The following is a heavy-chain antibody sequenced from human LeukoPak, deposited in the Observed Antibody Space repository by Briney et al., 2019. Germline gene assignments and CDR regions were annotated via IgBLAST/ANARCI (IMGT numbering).Heavy chain of an antibody. V-gene: IGHV3-23*01. D-gene: IGHD1-26*01. Sequence: GGSLRLSCAASGFTFSSYAMSWVRQAPGKGLEWVSAISGSGGSTYYADSVKGRFTISRDNSKNTLYLQMNSLRAEDTAVYYCAKDGGRWEVPHWSDPWGQGTLVTVSS. CDR1: GFTFSSYA. CDR3: AKDGGRWEVPHWSDP. J-gene: IGHJ5*02. CDR2: ISGSGGST.